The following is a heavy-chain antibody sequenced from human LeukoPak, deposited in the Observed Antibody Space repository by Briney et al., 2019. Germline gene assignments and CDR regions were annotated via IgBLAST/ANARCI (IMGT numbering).Heavy chain of an antibody. CDR1: GYTLTELS. Sequence: ASVKVSCKVSGYTLTELSMHWVRQAPGKGLEWMGGFDPEDGETIYAQKFQGRVTMTEDTSTDTAYMELSSLRSEDTAVYYCATLTLVGANNWFDPWGQGTLVTVSS. J-gene: IGHJ5*02. CDR2: FDPEDGET. V-gene: IGHV1-24*01. D-gene: IGHD1-26*01. CDR3: ATLTLVGANNWFDP.